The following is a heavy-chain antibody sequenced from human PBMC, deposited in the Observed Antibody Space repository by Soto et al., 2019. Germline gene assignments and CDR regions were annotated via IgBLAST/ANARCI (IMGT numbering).Heavy chain of an antibody. CDR1: GFTFTSSA. D-gene: IGHD3-9*01. CDR3: AAGFYVLRYFVTDPGAENYYYGMDV. CDR2: IVVGSGNT. V-gene: IGHV1-58*02. J-gene: IGHJ6*02. Sequence: GASVKVSCKASGFTFTSSAMQWVRQARGQRLEWIGWIVVGSGNTNYAQKFQERVTITRDMSTSTAYMELSSLRSEDTAVYYCAAGFYVLRYFVTDPGAENYYYGMDVWGQGTTVTVSS.